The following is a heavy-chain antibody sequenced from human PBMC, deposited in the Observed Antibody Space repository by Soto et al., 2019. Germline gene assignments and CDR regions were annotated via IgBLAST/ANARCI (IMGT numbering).Heavy chain of an antibody. V-gene: IGHV4-30-4*01. Sequence: QVQLQESGPGLVKPAQTLSLICTVSGGTIRDGDLYWSCVRQAPWRGLEWMGYIYHSVNTCYNPSLRSRLQTSIETSKNQFSLSLHSVTAADTAVYFCAITGTYHNFFDSWGPGALVTVS. J-gene: IGHJ4*02. CDR1: GGTIRDGDLY. D-gene: IGHD1-7*01. CDR3: AITGTYHNFFDS. CDR2: IYHSVNT.